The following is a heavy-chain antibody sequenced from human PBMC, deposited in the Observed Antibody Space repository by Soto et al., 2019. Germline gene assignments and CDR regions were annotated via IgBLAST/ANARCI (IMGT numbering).Heavy chain of an antibody. CDR2: IIPILGIA. J-gene: IGHJ3*02. Sequence: QVQLVQSGAEVKKPGSSVKVSCKASGGTFNTYTISWVRQAPGQGLEWMGRIIPILGIANYAQKFQGRVTITADKSTSTAYMELSSLRSADTAVYYCAREIAVAGKTSDGFDIWGQGTVVTVSS. CDR3: AREIAVAGKTSDGFDI. D-gene: IGHD6-19*01. V-gene: IGHV1-69*02. CDR1: GGTFNTYT.